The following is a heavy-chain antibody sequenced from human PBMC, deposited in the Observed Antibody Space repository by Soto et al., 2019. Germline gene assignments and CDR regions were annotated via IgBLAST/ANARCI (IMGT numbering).Heavy chain of an antibody. CDR1: GFTFGDYA. CDR3: TRDRRSSSWYYFDY. Sequence: GGSLRLSCTASGFTFGDYAMIWFRQAPGKGLEWVGFIRSKAYGGTTEYAASVKGRFTISRDDSKSIAYLQMNSLKTEDTAVYYCTRDRRSSSWYYFDYWGQGALVTVSS. V-gene: IGHV3-49*03. CDR2: IRSKAYGGTT. J-gene: IGHJ4*02. D-gene: IGHD6-13*01.